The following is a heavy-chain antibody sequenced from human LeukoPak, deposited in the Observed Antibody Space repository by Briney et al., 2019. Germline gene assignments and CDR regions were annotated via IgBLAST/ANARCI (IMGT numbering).Heavy chain of an antibody. V-gene: IGHV3-30*03. Sequence: GGSLRLSCAASGFTLSSYGMTWVRQAPGKGLEWVAVISSDGSVKYYADSVKGRFTISRDNSKNTLYLQVSSLRVEDTAVYYCARDPLAVAGTRYFDYWGPGTLVTVSS. CDR2: ISSDGSVK. D-gene: IGHD6-19*01. CDR1: GFTLSSYG. J-gene: IGHJ4*02. CDR3: ARDPLAVAGTRYFDY.